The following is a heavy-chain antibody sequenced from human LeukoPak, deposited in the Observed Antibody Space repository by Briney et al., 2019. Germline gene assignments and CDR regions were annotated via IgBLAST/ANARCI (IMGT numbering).Heavy chain of an antibody. J-gene: IGHJ3*02. D-gene: IGHD5-12*01. Sequence: PSETLSLTCTVSGGSVSSYFWSWIRRPPGKGLEWIGYIDDSGNTNYNPSLKSQVSISIDKSKKQFSLKLSSVTAADTAVYYCARAEIVGVFDIWGQGTMVTVSS. V-gene: IGHV4-59*02. CDR1: GGSVSSYF. CDR2: IDDSGNT. CDR3: ARAEIVGVFDI.